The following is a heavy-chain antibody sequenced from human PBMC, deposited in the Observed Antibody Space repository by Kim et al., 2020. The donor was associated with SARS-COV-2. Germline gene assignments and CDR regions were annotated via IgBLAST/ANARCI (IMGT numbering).Heavy chain of an antibody. CDR2: INPSGGST. CDR3: SRDIVGCSGGSCYFRMYV. J-gene: IGHJ6*02. Sequence: ASVKVSCKASGYTFTSYYMHWVRQAPGQGLEWMGIINPSGGSTSYAQKFQGRVTITRDTSTSTVYMELSSLRSEDTAVYYCSRDIVGCSGGSCYFRMYVWGQGTTVTVSS. V-gene: IGHV1-46*01. D-gene: IGHD2-15*01. CDR1: GYTFTSYY.